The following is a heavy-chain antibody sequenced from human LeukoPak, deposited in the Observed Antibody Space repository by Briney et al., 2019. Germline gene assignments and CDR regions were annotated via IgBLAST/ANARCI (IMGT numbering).Heavy chain of an antibody. D-gene: IGHD3-22*01. CDR3: ARGGGYFCFDY. J-gene: IGHJ4*02. CDR1: GFILSSYW. Sequence: PGGSLRLSCAASGFILSSYWMSWVRQAPGKGLEWVANIKQDGSEKYCVDSVKGRFTISRDNAKNSLYLQMNSLRAEDTAVYYCARGGGYFCFDYWGQGALVTVSS. CDR2: IKQDGSEK. V-gene: IGHV3-7*01.